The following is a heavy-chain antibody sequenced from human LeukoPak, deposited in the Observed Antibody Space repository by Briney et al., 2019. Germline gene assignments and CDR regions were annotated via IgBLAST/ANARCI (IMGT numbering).Heavy chain of an antibody. CDR2: ISGSGGGI. Sequence: PGGSLRLSCAASGFIFSSYAMSWVRQAPGKGLEWVAIISGSGGGIYYADSVKGRFTVSRDFFTSTLDLQMTSLRAEDTAVYYCAKEAPHTAVLIALPEWNYIDSWGRGILVSVSS. J-gene: IGHJ4*02. CDR3: AKEAPHTAVLIALPEWNYIDS. D-gene: IGHD2-21*01. CDR1: GFIFSSYA. V-gene: IGHV3-23*01.